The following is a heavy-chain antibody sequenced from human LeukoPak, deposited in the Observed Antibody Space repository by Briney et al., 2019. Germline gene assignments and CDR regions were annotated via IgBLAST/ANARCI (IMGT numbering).Heavy chain of an antibody. D-gene: IGHD6-19*01. V-gene: IGHV4-39*07. J-gene: IGHJ4*02. Sequence: SETLSLTCTVSGGSISSSSYYWGWIRQPPGKGLERIGSIYYSGSTYYNPSLKSRVTISVDTSKNQFSLKLSSVTAADTAVYYRARVRRQWLRGVIFDYWGQGTLVTVSS. CDR1: GGSISSSSYY. CDR2: IYYSGST. CDR3: ARVRRQWLRGVIFDY.